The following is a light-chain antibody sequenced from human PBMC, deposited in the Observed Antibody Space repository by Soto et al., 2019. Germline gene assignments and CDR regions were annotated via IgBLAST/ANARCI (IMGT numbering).Light chain of an antibody. J-gene: IGLJ3*02. Sequence: QSALTQPRSVSGSPGQSVTISCTGTSSDVGGYNYVSWYQQHPGKAPKLMIYDVNKRPSGVPDRFSGSKSGNAASLTISGLQAEDEADYCCCSYAGSYTWVFGGGTKLTVL. V-gene: IGLV2-11*01. CDR3: CSYAGSYTWV. CDR1: SSDVGGYNY. CDR2: DVN.